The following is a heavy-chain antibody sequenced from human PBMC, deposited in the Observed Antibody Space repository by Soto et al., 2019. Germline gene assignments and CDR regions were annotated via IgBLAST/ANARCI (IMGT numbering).Heavy chain of an antibody. CDR1: GDSISGGDFF. V-gene: IGHV4-31*03. CDR2: IYYSGST. CDR3: ARGARPTEHFDC. Sequence: QVQLQESGPGLVKPSQTLSLTCSVSGDSISGGDFFWSWIRHHPVKGLEWIGYIYYSGSTYYNPSLESRVSISVDTSQNRFSLRLSSVTAADTAVYYFARGARPTEHFDCWGQGTQVIVST. J-gene: IGHJ4*02.